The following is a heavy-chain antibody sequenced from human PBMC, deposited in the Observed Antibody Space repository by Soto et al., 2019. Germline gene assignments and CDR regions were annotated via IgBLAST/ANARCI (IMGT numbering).Heavy chain of an antibody. CDR1: GFSLSNGRMG. J-gene: IGHJ6*02. D-gene: IGHD4-17*01. CDR2: FFSDVER. Sequence: SGPTLVNPTETLTLTCTISGFSLSNGRMGVSWIRQPPGRALEWLAHFFSDVERSYSTSMQSRLTMSQDTSGTRVVLTMTNMDPQDTGTYFCARMNADSDYHYYAMDVWGPGTQVTVSS. CDR3: ARMNADSDYHYYAMDV. V-gene: IGHV2-26*03.